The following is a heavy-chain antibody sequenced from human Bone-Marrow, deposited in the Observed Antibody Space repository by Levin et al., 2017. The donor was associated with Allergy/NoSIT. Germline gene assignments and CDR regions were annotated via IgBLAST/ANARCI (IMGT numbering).Heavy chain of an antibody. CDR3: GKGILGYCSTTSCYAYDY. D-gene: IGHD2-2*01. V-gene: IGHV3-23*01. J-gene: IGHJ4*02. CDR2: IDGSGGAT. CDR1: GFTFTDFA. Sequence: PGGSLRLSCAVSGFTFTDFAMNWARRTPGKGLEWVSAIDGSGGATYYADSVKGRFTISRDNSGGTLYLQMNSLRADDTAVYYCGKGILGYCSTTSCYAYDYLGQGTLVSVSS.